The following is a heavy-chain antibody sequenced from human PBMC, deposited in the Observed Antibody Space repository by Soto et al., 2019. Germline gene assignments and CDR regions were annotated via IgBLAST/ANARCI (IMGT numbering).Heavy chain of an antibody. Sequence: SETLSLTCTVSGGSVTNSSYYWGWIRQSPGKGLEWIGSVYYRGRSYSKSSVKSRVTISVDTSKNRFSLSLNSVTASDTAVYFCVSQRTTVPTQAYFDYWVPGALVTVSS. CDR3: VSQRTTVPTQAYFDY. V-gene: IGHV4-39*01. CDR2: VYYRGRS. CDR1: GGSVTNSSYY. J-gene: IGHJ4*02. D-gene: IGHD4-17*01.